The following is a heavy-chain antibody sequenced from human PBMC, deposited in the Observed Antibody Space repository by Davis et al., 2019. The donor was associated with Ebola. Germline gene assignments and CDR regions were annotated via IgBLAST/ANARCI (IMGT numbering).Heavy chain of an antibody. Sequence: GGSLRLSCAASGLTFSTYTLNWVRQAPGKGLEWVSSISSSSTYVYYADSVEGRFTISRDNAKNSLYLQMNSLRDEDTAVYYCARSLGDIVLVPAALVPDYWGQGTLVTVSS. CDR2: ISSSSTYV. CDR1: GLTFSTYT. D-gene: IGHD2-2*01. V-gene: IGHV3-21*01. CDR3: ARSLGDIVLVPAALVPDY. J-gene: IGHJ4*02.